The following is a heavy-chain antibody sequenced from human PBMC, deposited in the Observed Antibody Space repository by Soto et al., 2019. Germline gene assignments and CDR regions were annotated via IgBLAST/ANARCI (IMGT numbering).Heavy chain of an antibody. CDR3: ARPGAYSTSVYYYYGMDV. CDR2: GYYGGRT. D-gene: IGHD6-13*01. J-gene: IGHJ6*02. Sequence: ETHLITCAVSCGFINHRAYYWVWILWPQGKGLDWIASGYYGGRTYYNPSLKSRVTFSLDTSKSRFSLELSYVTAADTAVYYCARPGAYSTSVYYYYGMDVWGQGTTVS. V-gene: IGHV4-39*01. CDR1: CGFINHRAYY.